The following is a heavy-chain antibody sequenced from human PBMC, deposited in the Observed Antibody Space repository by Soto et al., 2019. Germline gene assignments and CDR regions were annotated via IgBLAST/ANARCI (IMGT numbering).Heavy chain of an antibody. CDR2: INPSGGST. Sequence: ASVKVSCKASGYTFTSYYMHWVRQAPGQGLEWMGIINPSGGSTSYAQKFQGRVTMTRDTSTSTVYMELSSLRSEDTAVYYCARDRDCSGGSCYHSSYWFAPWGQGTLVTVSS. CDR3: ARDRDCSGGSCYHSSYWFAP. CDR1: GYTFTSYY. J-gene: IGHJ5*02. V-gene: IGHV1-46*01. D-gene: IGHD2-15*01.